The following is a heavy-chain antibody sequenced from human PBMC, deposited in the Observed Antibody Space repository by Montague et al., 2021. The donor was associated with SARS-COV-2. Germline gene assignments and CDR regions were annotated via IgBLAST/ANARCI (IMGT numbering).Heavy chain of an antibody. CDR3: ASAWSGMAAAYYYYGMDA. CDR2: ISYDGSNR. D-gene: IGHD6-13*01. CDR1: GFTFSSYA. Sequence: SLRLSCAASGFTFSSYAMHWVRQAPGKGLEWVAVISYDGSNRYYADSVKGRFTISRDNSKNTLYLQMNSLRAGDTAVYYCASAWSGMAAAYYYYGMDAWGQGTTVTVSS. V-gene: IGHV3-30*04. J-gene: IGHJ6*02.